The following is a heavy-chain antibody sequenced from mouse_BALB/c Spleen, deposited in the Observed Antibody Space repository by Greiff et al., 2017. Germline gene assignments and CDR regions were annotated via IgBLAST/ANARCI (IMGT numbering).Heavy chain of an antibody. J-gene: IGHJ4*01. CDR3: TRRRKRYYAMDY. CDR2: IDPSDSYT. V-gene: IGHV1S127*01. Sequence: VQLQQPGAELVKPGASVKMSCKASGYTFTSYWMHWVKQRPGQGLEWIGVIDPSDSYTRYNQKFKGKATLTVDTSSSTAYMQLSSLTSEDSAVYYCTRRRKRYYAMDYWGQGTSVTVSS. CDR1: GYTFTSYW.